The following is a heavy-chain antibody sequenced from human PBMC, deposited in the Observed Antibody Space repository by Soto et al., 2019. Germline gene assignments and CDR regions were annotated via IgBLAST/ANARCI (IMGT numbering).Heavy chain of an antibody. V-gene: IGHV1-46*01. CDR1: GYTFTSYY. D-gene: IGHD3-3*01. CDR2: INPSGGST. CDR3: GSDAYYDFWSGPYMDV. Sequence: ASVQGSCKASGYTFTSYYMHWVRKAPGQGLEWMGIINPSGGSTSYAQKFQGRVTMTRDTSTSTVYMELSSQRSEATALYYCGSDAYYDFWSGPYMDVWGQGTTVTVSS. J-gene: IGHJ6*02.